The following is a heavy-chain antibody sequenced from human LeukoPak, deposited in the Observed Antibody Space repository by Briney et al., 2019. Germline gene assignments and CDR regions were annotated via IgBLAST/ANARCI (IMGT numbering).Heavy chain of an antibody. CDR1: GLKFSSYW. Sequence: GGSLRLSCAASGLKFSSYWMSWVRQAPGQGLEWVANIKQDGSDKYYVDSVKSRFTISRDNAKNSLYLQMNSLRAEDTAVYYCARDKIEGPTKLDYWGQGILVTVSS. V-gene: IGHV3-7*01. CDR2: IKQDGSDK. D-gene: IGHD1-1*01. J-gene: IGHJ4*02. CDR3: ARDKIEGPTKLDY.